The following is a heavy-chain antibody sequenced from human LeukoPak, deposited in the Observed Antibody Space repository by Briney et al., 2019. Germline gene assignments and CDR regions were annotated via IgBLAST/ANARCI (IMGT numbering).Heavy chain of an antibody. J-gene: IGHJ4*02. V-gene: IGHV4-39*07. CDR2: IYYSGST. D-gene: IGHD6-19*01. CDR1: GGSISSSSYY. Sequence: SETLSLTCTVSGGSISSSSYYWGWIRQPPGKGLEWIGSIYYSGSTYYNPSLKSRVTISVDTSKNQFSLKLSSVTAADTAVYYCAVGISVGGIDYWGQGTLVNVSS. CDR3: AVGISVGGIDY.